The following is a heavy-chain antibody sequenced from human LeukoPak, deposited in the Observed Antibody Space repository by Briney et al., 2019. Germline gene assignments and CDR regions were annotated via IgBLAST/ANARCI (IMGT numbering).Heavy chain of an antibody. Sequence: LGSSVKVSCKASGGTFSSYAISWVRQAPGQGLEWMGGIIPIFGTANYAQKFQGRVTITTDESTSTAYMELSSLRSEDTAVYYCARGQTYYYDSSGLYYFDYWGQGTLVTVSS. V-gene: IGHV1-69*05. CDR1: GGTFSSYA. J-gene: IGHJ4*02. D-gene: IGHD3-22*01. CDR2: IIPIFGTA. CDR3: ARGQTYYYDSSGLYYFDY.